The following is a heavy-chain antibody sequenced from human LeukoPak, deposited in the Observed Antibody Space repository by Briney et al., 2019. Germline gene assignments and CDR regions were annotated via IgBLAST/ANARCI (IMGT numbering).Heavy chain of an antibody. CDR1: GFIFSSHW. V-gene: IGHV3-74*01. J-gene: IGHJ4*02. D-gene: IGHD4-23*01. CDR3: AREGMALVNFDY. Sequence: SGGSLRLSCAASGFIFSSHWMHWVRQVPGKGLQWVSRINVDGRRTIYADSVKGRFAISRDNAKNTLYLQMNSLRGEDTAVYYCAREGMALVNFDYWGQGTLVTVSS. CDR2: INVDGRRT.